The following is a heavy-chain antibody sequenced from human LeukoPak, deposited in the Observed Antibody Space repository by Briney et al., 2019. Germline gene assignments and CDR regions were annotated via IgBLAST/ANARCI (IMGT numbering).Heavy chain of an antibody. D-gene: IGHD3-3*01. V-gene: IGHV3-49*04. J-gene: IGHJ4*02. CDR3: TRCYYDFWSGYSPFDY. Sequence: GGSLRLSCAASGFTFSSYAMSWVRQAPGKGLEWVGFIRSKAYGGTTEYAASVKGRFTISRDDSKSIAYLQMNSLKTEDTAVYYCTRCYYDFWSGYSPFDYWGQGTLVTVSS. CDR1: GFTFSSYA. CDR2: IRSKAYGGTT.